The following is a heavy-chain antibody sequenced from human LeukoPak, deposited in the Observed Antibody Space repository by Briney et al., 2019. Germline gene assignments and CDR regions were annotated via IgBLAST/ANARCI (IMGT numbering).Heavy chain of an antibody. Sequence: SETLSLTCTVSSASISTYYWSWIRQPPGKGLEWIGYIYYSGSTNYNPSLKSRVTMSVDTSKNQFSLKLSSVTALDTAVYYCARSRFSSPTPDYWGQGTLVTVSS. V-gene: IGHV4-59*12. D-gene: IGHD2-15*01. CDR1: SASISTYY. CDR3: ARSRFSSPTPDY. CDR2: IYYSGST. J-gene: IGHJ4*02.